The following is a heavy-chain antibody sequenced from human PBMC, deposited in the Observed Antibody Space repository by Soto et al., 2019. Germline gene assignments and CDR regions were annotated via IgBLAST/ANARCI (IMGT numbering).Heavy chain of an antibody. D-gene: IGHD3-22*01. Sequence: QVQLQESGPGLVKPSQTLSLTCTVSGDSVSGGDSYWSWIRQPPGKALEGIGYTSFRVYTSYTPSLKSRVTISVDMSKSQFSLRLTSVTDADTAIYXXXXXGNPYHYATSGPGTFDKWGQGT. CDR2: TSFRVYT. V-gene: IGHV4-30-4*01. CDR1: GDSVSGGDSY. CDR3: XXXGNPYHYATSGPGTFDK. J-gene: IGHJ4*02.